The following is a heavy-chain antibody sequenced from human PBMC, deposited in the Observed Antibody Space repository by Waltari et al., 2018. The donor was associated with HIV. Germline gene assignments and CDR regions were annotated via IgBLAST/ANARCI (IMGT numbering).Heavy chain of an antibody. D-gene: IGHD6-19*01. V-gene: IGHV3-53*02. Sequence: EVQLVETGGGLIQPGGSLKLSCAASGFTVSTNYMSWVRQAPGKGLEWVSIIYSVASTYYADSVKGRFTISRDNSKNTLYLQMNSLRAEDTAVYYCARGASGWLDYWGQGTLVTVSS. J-gene: IGHJ4*02. CDR2: IYSVAST. CDR3: ARGASGWLDY. CDR1: GFTVSTNY.